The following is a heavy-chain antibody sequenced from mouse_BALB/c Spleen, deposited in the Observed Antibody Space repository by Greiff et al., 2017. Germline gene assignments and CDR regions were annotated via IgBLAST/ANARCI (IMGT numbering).Heavy chain of an antibody. CDR2: ISDGGSYT. CDR1: GFTFSDYY. CDR3: ARGVDYYGSSYAMDY. Sequence: EVQLVESGGGLVKPGGSLKLSCAASGFTFSDYYMYWVRQTPEKRLEWVATISDGGSYTYYPDSVKGRFTISRDNAKNNLYLQMSSLKSEDTAMYYCARGVDYYGSSYAMDYWGQGTSVTVSS. V-gene: IGHV5-4*02. J-gene: IGHJ4*01. D-gene: IGHD1-1*01.